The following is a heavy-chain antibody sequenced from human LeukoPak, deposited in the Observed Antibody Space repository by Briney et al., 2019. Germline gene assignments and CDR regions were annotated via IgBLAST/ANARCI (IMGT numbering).Heavy chain of an antibody. J-gene: IGHJ4*02. CDR1: GFTYSSYG. CDR3: ARVGYSSSWTEEDY. V-gene: IGHV3-21*01. D-gene: IGHD6-13*01. Sequence: GGSLRLSCAASGFTYSSYGMNGVRQAPGKGLEWVSSISSSSSYIYYADSVKGRFTISRDNAKNSLYLQMNSLRAEDTAVYYCARVGYSSSWTEEDYWGQGTLVTVSS. CDR2: ISSSSSYI.